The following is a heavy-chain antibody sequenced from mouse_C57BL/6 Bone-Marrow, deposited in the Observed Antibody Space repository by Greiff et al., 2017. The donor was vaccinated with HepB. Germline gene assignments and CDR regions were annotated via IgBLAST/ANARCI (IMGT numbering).Heavy chain of an antibody. CDR3: AYYNSYPYYFDY. CDR2: IDPEDGET. J-gene: IGHJ2*01. CDR1: GFNFTDYY. D-gene: IGHD2-12*01. V-gene: IGHV14-2*01. Sequence: EVQLQESGAELVKPGASVKLSCTASGFNFTDYYMHWVKQRPEQGLEWIGRIDPEDGETKYAPKFQGKATITADTASNTAYLQLSGLTSEDTAVCYCAYYNSYPYYFDYWGQGTTLTVSS.